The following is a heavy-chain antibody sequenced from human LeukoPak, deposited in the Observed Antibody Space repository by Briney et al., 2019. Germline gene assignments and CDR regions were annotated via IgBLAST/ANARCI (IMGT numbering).Heavy chain of an antibody. CDR2: ISYSGSS. CDR1: GGFISSNTYY. J-gene: IGHJ4*02. D-gene: IGHD3-10*01. V-gene: IGHV4-39*01. Sequence: SETLSLTCTFSGGFISSNTYYWAWIRQPPGKGLEWIGTISYSGSSYYNPSLNSRVTISVDTSKNQFFLNLTSVNATDTALYYCARHGYYYSSGPLFDSWGQGTLVTVSS. CDR3: ARHGYYYSSGPLFDS.